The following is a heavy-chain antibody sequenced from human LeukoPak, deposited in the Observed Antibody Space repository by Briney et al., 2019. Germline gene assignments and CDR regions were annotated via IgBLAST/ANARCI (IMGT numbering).Heavy chain of an antibody. CDR3: ARVNWFDY. CDR2: ISSSGSTI. V-gene: IGHV3-48*03. CDR1: GFTFSSYE. D-gene: IGHD1-1*01. J-gene: IGHJ4*02. Sequence: GGSLRLSCVASGFTFSSYEMNWVRQAPGKGLEWVSYISSSGSTIYYADSVKGRFTISRDNAKNSLYLEMNSLRAEDTAVYYCARVNWFDYWDQGTLVTVSS.